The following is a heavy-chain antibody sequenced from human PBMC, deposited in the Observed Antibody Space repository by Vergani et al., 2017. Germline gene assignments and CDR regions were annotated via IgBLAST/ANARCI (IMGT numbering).Heavy chain of an antibody. D-gene: IGHD6-19*01. Sequence: EVQLVESGGGLVKPGGSLRLSCAASGFTFSSYSMNWVRQAPGKGLEWVSSISSSSSYIYYADSVKGRFTISRDNAKNSLYLQMNSLRAEDTAVYYCVSLVSSVAGTHWGQGTLVTVSS. CDR2: ISSSSSYI. J-gene: IGHJ4*02. V-gene: IGHV3-21*01. CDR1: GFTFSSYS. CDR3: VSLVSSVAGTH.